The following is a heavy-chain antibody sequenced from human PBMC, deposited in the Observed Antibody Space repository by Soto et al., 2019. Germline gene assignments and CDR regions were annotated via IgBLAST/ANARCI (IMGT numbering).Heavy chain of an antibody. CDR1: GGSIRGSY. CDR3: ARSVAVPGEHIDY. Sequence: SETLSLTCSVSGGSIRGSYWSWIRQSPGKGLEWLGYVYYTGSTNYSPSLRSRVSISVDTSKNEFSLRLSSVTAADTAVYFCARSVAVPGEHIDYSGQGPQVPVSS. V-gene: IGHV4-59*01. CDR2: VYYTGST. J-gene: IGHJ4*02. D-gene: IGHD6-19*01.